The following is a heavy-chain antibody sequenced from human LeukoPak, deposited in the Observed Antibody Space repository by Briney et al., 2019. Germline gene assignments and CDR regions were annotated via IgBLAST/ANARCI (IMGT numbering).Heavy chain of an antibody. CDR2: IYYSGTT. Sequence: SETLSLTCTVPGGSISSSRYYWGWIRQPPGKGLEWIGSIYYSGTTYYNPSLKSRVIISVDTSKNQFSLKLSSVTAADTAVYYCARDPTVDAFDIWGQGTMVTVSS. CDR3: ARDPTVDAFDI. V-gene: IGHV4-39*02. CDR1: GGSISSSRYY. J-gene: IGHJ3*02.